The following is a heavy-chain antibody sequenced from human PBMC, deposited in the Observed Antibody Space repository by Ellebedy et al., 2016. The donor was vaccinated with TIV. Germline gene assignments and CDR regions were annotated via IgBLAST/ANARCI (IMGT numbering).Heavy chain of an antibody. CDR1: GFTFSSYW. Sequence: GESLKISXAASGFTFSSYWMSWVRQAPGKGLEWVANIKQDGSEKYYVDSVKGRFTISRDNAKNSLYLQMNSLRAEDTAVYYCARDGNPKWELLVMGPPGIPPDYWGQGTLVTVSS. V-gene: IGHV3-7*04. CDR3: ARDGNPKWELLVMGPPGIPPDY. J-gene: IGHJ4*02. D-gene: IGHD1-26*01. CDR2: IKQDGSEK.